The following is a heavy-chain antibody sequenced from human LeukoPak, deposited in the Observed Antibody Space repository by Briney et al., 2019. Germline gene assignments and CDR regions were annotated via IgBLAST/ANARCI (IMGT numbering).Heavy chain of an antibody. CDR2: INHSGST. V-gene: IGHV4-34*01. D-gene: IGHD3-10*01. Sequence: SETLSLTCAVYGGSFSGYYWSWIRQPPGKGLEWIGEINHSGSTNYNPSLKSRVTISVDTSKNQFSLKLSSVTAADTAVYYCARDFWRVWVRLVTPGTYYFDYWGQGTLVTVSS. J-gene: IGHJ4*02. CDR3: ARDFWRVWVRLVTPGTYYFDY. CDR1: GGSFSGYY.